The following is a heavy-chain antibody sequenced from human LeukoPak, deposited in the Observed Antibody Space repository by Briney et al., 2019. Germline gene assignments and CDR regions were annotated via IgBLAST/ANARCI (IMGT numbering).Heavy chain of an antibody. CDR3: AGFLEWSPVDY. D-gene: IGHD3-3*01. V-gene: IGHV4-31*03. CDR2: IYYSGST. Sequence: PSETLSLTCTVSGGSISSGGYCWSWIRQHPGKGLEWIGYIYYSGSTYYNPSLKSRVTISVDTSKNQFSLKLSSVTAADTAVYYCAGFLEWSPVDYWGQGTLVTVSS. J-gene: IGHJ4*02. CDR1: GGSISSGGYC.